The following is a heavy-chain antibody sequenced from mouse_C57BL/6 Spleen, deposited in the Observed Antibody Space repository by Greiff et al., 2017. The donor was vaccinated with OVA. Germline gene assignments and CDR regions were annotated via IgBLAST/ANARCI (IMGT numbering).Heavy chain of an antibody. J-gene: IGHJ2*01. CDR2: IDPSDSYT. CDR1: GYTFTSYW. CDR3: ARRPPDY. Sequence: QVQLKQPGAELVKPGASVKLSCKASGYTFTSYWMQWVKQRPGQGLEWIGEIDPSDSYTNYNQKFKGKATLTVDTSSSTAYMQLSSLTSEDSAVYYCARRPPDYWGQGTTLTVSS. V-gene: IGHV1-50*01.